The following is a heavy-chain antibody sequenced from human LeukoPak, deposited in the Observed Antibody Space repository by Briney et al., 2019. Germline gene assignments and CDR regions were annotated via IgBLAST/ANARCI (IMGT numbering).Heavy chain of an antibody. D-gene: IGHD6-6*01. J-gene: IGHJ1*01. CDR3: ARGGAARLHFQN. V-gene: IGHV4-39*07. CDR2: IYYSGST. CDR1: GGSISTTSYY. Sequence: PSETLSLTCTVSGGSISTTSYYWGWIRQPPGKGLEWIGSIYYSGSTNNNPSLKSRVTISVDTSKNQFSLKLTAVTAADTAVYYCARGGAARLHFQNWGQGTLVTVSS.